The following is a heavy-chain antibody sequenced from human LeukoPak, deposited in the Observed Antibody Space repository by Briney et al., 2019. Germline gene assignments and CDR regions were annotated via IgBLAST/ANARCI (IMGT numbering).Heavy chain of an antibody. CDR3: AREAGTMVRGVIIRYYFDY. D-gene: IGHD3-10*01. CDR2: ISSSGSTI. CDR1: GFTFSSYE. Sequence: PGGSLRLSCAASGFTFSSYEMNWVRQAPGKGLEWVSYISSSGSTIYYADSVKGRFTISRDNAKNSLYLQMNSLRAEDTAVYYCAREAGTMVRGVIIRYYFDYWGQGTLVTVSS. J-gene: IGHJ4*02. V-gene: IGHV3-48*03.